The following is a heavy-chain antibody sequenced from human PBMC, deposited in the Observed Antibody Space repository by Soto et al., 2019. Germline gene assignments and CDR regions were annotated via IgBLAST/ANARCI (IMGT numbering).Heavy chain of an antibody. Sequence: QVQLVQSGAEVKEPGSSVKGSCKASGGGNLRDYRTTWVRRAPGHGLEWMGGIIPKLGSANYAQNCQGRVTVNADDSRNTVSMALRSLRSADTAVYYGAGGGDGSNFGAAYWGQGTPGTVSS. CDR3: AGGGDGSNFGAAY. V-gene: IGHV1-69*01. J-gene: IGHJ4*02. CDR2: IIPKLGSA. D-gene: IGHD2-21*01. CDR1: GGGNLRDYR.